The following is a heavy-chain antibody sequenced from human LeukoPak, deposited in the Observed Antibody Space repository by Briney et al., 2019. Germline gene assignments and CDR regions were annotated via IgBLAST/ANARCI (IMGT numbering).Heavy chain of an antibody. V-gene: IGHV1-2*06. J-gene: IGHJ6*02. CDR2: INPNSGGT. D-gene: IGHD2-2*01. CDR3: ARDHCSSTSCSPALGYGMDV. Sequence: ASVKVSCKASGYTFTGYYMHWVRQAPGQGLEWMGRINPNSGGTNYAQKLQGRVTMTTDTSTSTAYMELRSLRSDDTAVYYCARDHCSSTSCSPALGYGMDVWGQGTTVTVSS. CDR1: GYTFTGYY.